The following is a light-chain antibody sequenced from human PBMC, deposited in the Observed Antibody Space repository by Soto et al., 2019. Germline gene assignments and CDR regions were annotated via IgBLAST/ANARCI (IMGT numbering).Light chain of an antibody. CDR2: DAS. V-gene: IGKV1-33*01. J-gene: IGKJ5*01. CDR1: QDISNY. CDR3: QQYDNLPWT. Sequence: DIQMTQSPSSLPASVGDRVTITCQASQDISNYLNWYQQKPGKAPKLLIYDASNLETGVPSRFSGSGSGTDFTFTISSLQPEDIATYYCQQYDNLPWTFGQGTRLEIK.